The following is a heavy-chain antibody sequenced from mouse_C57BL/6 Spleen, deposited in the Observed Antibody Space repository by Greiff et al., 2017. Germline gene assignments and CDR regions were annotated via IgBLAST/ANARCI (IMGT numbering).Heavy chain of an antibody. D-gene: IGHD1-1*01. V-gene: IGHV5-4*01. CDR2: ISDGGSYT. J-gene: IGHJ2*01. CDR1: GFTFSSYA. Sequence: EVNVVESGGGLVKPGGSLKLSCAASGFTFSSYAMSWVRQTPEKRLEWVATISDGGSYTYYPDNVKGRFTISRDNAKNNLYLQMSHLKSEDTAMYYCARDQDYGSSYCFDYGGQGTTLTVSS. CDR3: ARDQDYGSSYCFDY.